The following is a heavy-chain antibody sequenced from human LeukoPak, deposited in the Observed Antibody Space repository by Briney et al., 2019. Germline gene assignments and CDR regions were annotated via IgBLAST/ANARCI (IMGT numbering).Heavy chain of an antibody. V-gene: IGHV3-33*03. Sequence: AGGSLRLSCAASGFPFSSYGMHWVRQAPGKGLEWVAVIWNDGSKKYYVDSVKGRFTISRDDSKNTLYLQMNSLRAEDTAVYYCAKGSGYYPEYFQHWGQGTLVTVSS. CDR2: IWNDGSKK. D-gene: IGHD3-22*01. CDR1: GFPFSSYG. CDR3: AKGSGYYPEYFQH. J-gene: IGHJ1*01.